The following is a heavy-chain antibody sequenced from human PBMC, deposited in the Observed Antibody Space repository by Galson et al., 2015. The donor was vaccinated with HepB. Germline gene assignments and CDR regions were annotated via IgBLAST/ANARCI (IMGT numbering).Heavy chain of an antibody. V-gene: IGHV3-30*02. CDR1: GFTFSSYG. Sequence: SLRLSCAASGFTFSSYGMHWVRQAPGKGLEWVAFIRYDGSNKYYADSVKGRFTISRDNSKNTLYLQMNSLRAEDTAVYYCAKGRGQQLVQGFDYWGQGTLVTVSS. CDR3: AKGRGQQLVQGFDY. CDR2: IRYDGSNK. J-gene: IGHJ4*02. D-gene: IGHD6-13*01.